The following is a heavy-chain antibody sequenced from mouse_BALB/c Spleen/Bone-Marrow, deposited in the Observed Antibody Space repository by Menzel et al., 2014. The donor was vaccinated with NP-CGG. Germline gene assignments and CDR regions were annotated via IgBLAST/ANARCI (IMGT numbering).Heavy chain of an antibody. D-gene: IGHD2-4*01. V-gene: IGHV5-17*02. CDR1: GSTFSSFG. CDR2: ISSGSRTI. J-gene: IGHJ3*01. Sequence: EVMLVESGGGLVQPGGSRKLSCAASGSTFSSFGMRWVRQAPEKGLEWVAYISSGSRTIYYADTVKGRFTISRDNPKNTLFLQMTSLRSEDTAMYYCARNYDFWFGYWGQGTLVTVSA. CDR3: ARNYDFWFGY.